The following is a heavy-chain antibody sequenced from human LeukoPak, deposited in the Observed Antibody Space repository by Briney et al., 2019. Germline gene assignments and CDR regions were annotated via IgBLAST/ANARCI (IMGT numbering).Heavy chain of an antibody. D-gene: IGHD3-10*01. CDR3: GKRELWHGSGEDA. J-gene: IGHJ6*02. CDR2: FSGSSDKT. Sequence: QAGGSLRLSCAASGFNFSTYAMSWVRQAPGKGLEWVSTFSGSSDKTYYADSVKGRFSISRDNSKNTLYLQMHSLRAEDTAVYYCGKRELWHGSGEDAWGQGTTVTVSS. CDR1: GFNFSTYA. V-gene: IGHV3-23*01.